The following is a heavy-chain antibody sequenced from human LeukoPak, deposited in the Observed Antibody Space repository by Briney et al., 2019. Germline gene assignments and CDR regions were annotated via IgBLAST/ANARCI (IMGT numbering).Heavy chain of an antibody. J-gene: IGHJ5*02. CDR1: GGSIRSSTDY. V-gene: IGHV4-39*07. CDR3: TRHGPPGSGSYYWFDP. D-gene: IGHD3-10*01. CDR2: IYYSGST. Sequence: SETLSLTCTVSGGSIRSSTDYWGWIRQPPGKELEWIGSIYYSGSTYYNPSLKSRVTISVDTSKNQFSVKLSSVTAADTAVYYCTRHGPPGSGSYYWFDPWGQGTLVTVSS.